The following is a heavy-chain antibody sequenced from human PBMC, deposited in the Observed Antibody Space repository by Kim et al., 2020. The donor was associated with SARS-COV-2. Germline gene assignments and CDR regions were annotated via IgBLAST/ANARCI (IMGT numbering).Heavy chain of an antibody. Sequence: YADSGKGRVTISRDNSKNTLYLQMNSLRAEDTAVYYCARGVAQYYYGMDVWGQGTTVTVSS. J-gene: IGHJ6*02. CDR3: ARGVAQYYYGMDV. V-gene: IGHV3-33*01. D-gene: IGHD2-21*01.